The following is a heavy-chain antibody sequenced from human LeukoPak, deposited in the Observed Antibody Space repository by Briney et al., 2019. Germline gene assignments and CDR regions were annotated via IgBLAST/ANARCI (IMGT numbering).Heavy chain of an antibody. D-gene: IGHD6-13*01. J-gene: IGHJ6*02. CDR2: INPSGGST. CDR3: ARAHREYSSSWYEDDSYYGMDV. Sequence: ASVKVSCKASGYTFTSYYMHWVRQAPGQGLEWMGIINPSGGSTSYAQKFQGRVTMTRDTSTSTVYMELSSLRSEDTAVYYCARAHREYSSSWYEDDSYYGMDVWGQGTTVTVS. CDR1: GYTFTSYY. V-gene: IGHV1-46*01.